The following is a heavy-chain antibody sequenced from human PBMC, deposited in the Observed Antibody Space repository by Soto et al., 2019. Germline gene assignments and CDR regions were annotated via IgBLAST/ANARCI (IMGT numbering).Heavy chain of an antibody. D-gene: IGHD3-22*01. Sequence: SVKVSCKASGGTFSSYAISWVRQAPGQGLEWMGGIIPIFGTANYAQKFQGRVTITADESTSTAYMELSSLRSEDTAVYYCARVDYYDSSGPPLWFDPWGQGTLVTVSS. CDR1: GGTFSSYA. J-gene: IGHJ5*02. CDR2: IIPIFGTA. CDR3: ARVDYYDSSGPPLWFDP. V-gene: IGHV1-69*13.